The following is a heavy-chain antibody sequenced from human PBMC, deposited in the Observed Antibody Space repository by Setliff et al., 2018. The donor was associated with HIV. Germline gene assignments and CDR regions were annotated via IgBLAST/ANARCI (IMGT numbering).Heavy chain of an antibody. V-gene: IGHV3-15*01. CDR1: GFNFNNAW. CDR3: ATVAHSSALDY. D-gene: IGHD6-19*01. Sequence: LSCAASGFNFNNAWMSWVRQAPGKGLEWVGLIKSKTDGGATDYAAPVKDRFTISRDDSKNTLYLQMNSLKSEDTAVYYCATVAHSSALDYWGQGTLVTVSS. CDR2: IKSKTDGGAT. J-gene: IGHJ4*02.